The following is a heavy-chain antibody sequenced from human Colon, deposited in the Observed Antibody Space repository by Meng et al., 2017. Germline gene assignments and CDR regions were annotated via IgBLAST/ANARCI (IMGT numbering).Heavy chain of an antibody. CDR2: IYYSGST. D-gene: IGHD6-6*01. CDR1: GDSITSYY. Sequence: GSLRLSCTVSGDSITSYYWSWIRQPPGKGLEWIAWIYYSGSTNYNPSLKSRVTISMDTSKHQFSLNLTSVTTADTAVYYCARGGASSKWLDPWGQGSLVTDSS. V-gene: IGHV4-59*01. J-gene: IGHJ5*02. CDR3: ARGGASSKWLDP.